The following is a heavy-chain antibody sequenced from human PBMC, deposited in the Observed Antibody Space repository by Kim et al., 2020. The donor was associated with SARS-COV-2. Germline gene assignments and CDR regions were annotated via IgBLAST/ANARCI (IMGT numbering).Heavy chain of an antibody. CDR3: ARAPRKRRWLQLDFDY. V-gene: IGHV3-7*03. CDR1: GFTFSSYW. CDR2: IKQDGSEK. D-gene: IGHD5-12*01. J-gene: IGHJ4*02. Sequence: GGSLRLSCAASGFTFSSYWMSWVRQAPGKGLEWVANIKQDGSEKYYVDSVKGRFTISRDNAKNSLYLQMNSLRAEDTAVYYCARAPRKRRWLQLDFDYWGQGTLVTVSS.